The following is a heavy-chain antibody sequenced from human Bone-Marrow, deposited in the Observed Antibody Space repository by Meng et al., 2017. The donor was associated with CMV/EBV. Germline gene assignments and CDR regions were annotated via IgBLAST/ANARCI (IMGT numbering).Heavy chain of an antibody. CDR1: AGTFCSYA. CDR3: ASSPLGYCSSTSCYLLRPLYYYYGMDV. CDR2: IIPILGIA. Sequence: SGKVSCKASAGTFCSYAISWVRQAPGQGLEWMGGIIPILGIANYAQKFQGRVTITADQSTSTAYMELSSLRSEDTAVYYCASSPLGYCSSTSCYLLRPLYYYYGMDVWGQGTTVTVSS. V-gene: IGHV1-69*10. D-gene: IGHD2-2*01. J-gene: IGHJ6*02.